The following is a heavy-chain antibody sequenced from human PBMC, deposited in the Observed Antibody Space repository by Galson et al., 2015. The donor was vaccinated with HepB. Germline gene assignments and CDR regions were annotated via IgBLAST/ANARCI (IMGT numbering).Heavy chain of an antibody. CDR2: ISSSGNDI. CDR1: GFTFSRFG. CDR3: ARDDYLFKSDHYGMDV. Sequence: SLRLSCAASGFTFSRFGMTWVRQAPGEGLEWVSYISSSGNDIQYADSLKGRFTISRDNTKNSLYLQMNSLRAEDTAVYYCARDDYLFKSDHYGMDVWGQGTTVTVSS. D-gene: IGHD4-11*01. J-gene: IGHJ6*02. V-gene: IGHV3-21*01.